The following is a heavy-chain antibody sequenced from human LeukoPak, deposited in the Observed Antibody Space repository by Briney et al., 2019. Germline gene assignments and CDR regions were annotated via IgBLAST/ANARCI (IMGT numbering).Heavy chain of an antibody. CDR1: GGSFSGYY. Sequence: SETLSLTCAVYGGSFSGYYWSWIRQPPGKGLEWIGEINHSGSTNYNPSLKSRVTISVDTSKNQLSLKLSSVTAADTAVYYCARGYSYGLVYWGQGTLVTVSS. CDR3: ARGYSYGLVY. D-gene: IGHD5-18*01. J-gene: IGHJ4*02. V-gene: IGHV4-34*01. CDR2: INHSGST.